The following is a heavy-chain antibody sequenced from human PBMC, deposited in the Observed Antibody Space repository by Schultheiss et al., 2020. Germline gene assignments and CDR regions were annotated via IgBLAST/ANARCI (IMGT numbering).Heavy chain of an antibody. Sequence: SVKVSCKTSGGPFSRYAISWVRQAPGQRLEWVGGIIPIFGTADYAQRFQGRVTITADESTSTAYMELSSLRSEDTAVYYCARLIENSLFDPWGQGTLVTVSS. CDR2: IIPIFGTA. CDR3: ARLIENSLFDP. CDR1: GGPFSRYA. J-gene: IGHJ5*02. V-gene: IGHV1-69*13. D-gene: IGHD3-22*01.